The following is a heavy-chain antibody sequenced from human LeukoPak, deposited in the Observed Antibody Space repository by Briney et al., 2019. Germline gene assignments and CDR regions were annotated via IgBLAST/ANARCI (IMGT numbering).Heavy chain of an antibody. CDR1: GGSISSRNYY. CDR3: ARQAMGYSSGPFDY. J-gene: IGHJ4*02. V-gene: IGHV4-39*01. D-gene: IGHD6-19*01. CDR2: ISDSGNT. Sequence: SETLSLTCTVSGGSISSRNYYWGWIRQPPGEGLEWIGKISDSGNTYYSPSLRSRVTISIDTSKNQFSLKLSSVTAADTAVYYCARQAMGYSSGPFDYWGQGTLVTVSS.